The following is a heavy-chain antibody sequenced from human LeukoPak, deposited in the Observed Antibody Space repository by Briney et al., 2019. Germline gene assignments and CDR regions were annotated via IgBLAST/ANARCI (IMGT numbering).Heavy chain of an antibody. CDR1: GFTFSSYS. V-gene: IGHV3-30*02. Sequence: GGSLRLSCAAPGFTFSSYSMNWVRQAPGKGLEWVAFVRYDGNDKFYAESVKGRFTISKDTSRNTLYLQMNSLRLEDTALYYCAKDLMRDRWFGESWGQGTLVTVSS. CDR2: VRYDGNDK. CDR3: AKDLMRDRWFGES. D-gene: IGHD3-10*01. J-gene: IGHJ5*02.